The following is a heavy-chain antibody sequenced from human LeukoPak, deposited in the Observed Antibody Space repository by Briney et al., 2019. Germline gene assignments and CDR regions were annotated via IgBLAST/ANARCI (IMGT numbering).Heavy chain of an antibody. V-gene: IGHV4-59*08. CDR1: GGSISSYY. CDR3: ARRPGSGPDAFDI. J-gene: IGHJ3*02. D-gene: IGHD2-15*01. Sequence: SETLSLTCTVSGGSISSYYWSWIRQPPGKGLKWIGYIYYSGSTNYNPSLKSRVTISVDTSKNQFSLKLSSVTAADTAVYYCARRPGSGPDAFDIWGQGTMVTVSS. CDR2: IYYSGST.